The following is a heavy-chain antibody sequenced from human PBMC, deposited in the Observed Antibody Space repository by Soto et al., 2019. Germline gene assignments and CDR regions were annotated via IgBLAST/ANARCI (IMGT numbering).Heavy chain of an antibody. J-gene: IGHJ4*02. V-gene: IGHV4-31*03. CDR3: ARDSGRDYFDY. CDR2: IYYSGST. CDR1: GGSISSGGYY. Sequence: QVQLQESGPGLVKPSQTLSLTCTVSGGSISSGGYYWSWIRQHPGKGLEWIGYIYYSGSTYYNPSIKSRFTISVDTSKSQFSLKLSSVTAADTAVYYCARDSGRDYFDYWGQGTLVTVSS. D-gene: IGHD5-12*01.